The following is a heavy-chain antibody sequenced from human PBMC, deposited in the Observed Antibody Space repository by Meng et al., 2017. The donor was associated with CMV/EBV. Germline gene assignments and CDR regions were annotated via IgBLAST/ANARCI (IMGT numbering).Heavy chain of an antibody. J-gene: IGHJ6*02. Sequence: GESLKISCAASGFTFSGYAMHWVRQAPGKGLEWVAVISYDGSNKYYADSVKGRFTISRDNSKNTLYLQMNSLRAEDTAVYYCARGVVVPAAISVRVISVLGYYYYGMDAWGQGTTVTVSS. CDR1: GFTFSGYA. D-gene: IGHD2-2*01. CDR3: ARGVVVPAAISVRVISVLGYYYYGMDA. CDR2: ISYDGSNK. V-gene: IGHV3-30*04.